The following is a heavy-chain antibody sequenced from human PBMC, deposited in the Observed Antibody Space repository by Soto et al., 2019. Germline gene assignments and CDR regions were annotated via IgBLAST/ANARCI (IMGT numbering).Heavy chain of an antibody. CDR3: ARGGLRLLEWLAYGMDV. CDR2: ISYDGSNK. D-gene: IGHD3-3*01. CDR1: GFHICSYA. J-gene: IGHJ6*02. V-gene: IGHV3-30-3*01. Sequence: LSDSRAAAGFHICSYAMHWVSQAPGKGLEWVAIISYDGSNKYYADSVKGRFTISRDNSKNTLYLQMNSLRAEDTAVYYCARGGLRLLEWLAYGMDVWGQGTTVTVSS.